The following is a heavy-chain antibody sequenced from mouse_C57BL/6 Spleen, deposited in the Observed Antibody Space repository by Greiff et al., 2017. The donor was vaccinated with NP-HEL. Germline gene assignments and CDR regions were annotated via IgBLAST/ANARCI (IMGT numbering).Heavy chain of an antibody. Sequence: EVQVVESGGGLVKPGGSLKLSCAASGFTFSSYAMSWVRQTPEKRLEWVATISDGGSYTYYPDNVKGRFTISRDNAKNNLYLQMSHLKSEDTAMYYCAREGGPGNFDYWGQGTTLTVSS. CDR3: AREGGPGNFDY. V-gene: IGHV5-4*01. D-gene: IGHD3-3*01. J-gene: IGHJ2*01. CDR2: ISDGGSYT. CDR1: GFTFSSYA.